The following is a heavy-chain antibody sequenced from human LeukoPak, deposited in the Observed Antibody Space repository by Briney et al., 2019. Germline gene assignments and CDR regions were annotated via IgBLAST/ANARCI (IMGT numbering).Heavy chain of an antibody. J-gene: IGHJ4*02. CDR1: GGSISSGDYY. Sequence: SETLSLTCAVSGGSISSGDYYWSWIRQPPGKGLEWIGYIYYSGSTYYNPSLKSRVTISVDTSKNQFSLKLSSVTAADTAVYYCARKRTGSDYFDYWGQGTLVTVSS. V-gene: IGHV4-30-4*08. CDR3: ARKRTGSDYFDY. CDR2: IYYSGST. D-gene: IGHD1-14*01.